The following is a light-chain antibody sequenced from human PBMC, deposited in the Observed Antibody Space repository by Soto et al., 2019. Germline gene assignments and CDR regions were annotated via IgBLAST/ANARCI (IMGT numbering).Light chain of an antibody. CDR3: CSYAGSYTWV. V-gene: IGLV3-1*01. CDR1: KLGDKY. Sequence: SYELTQPPSVSVSPGQTASITCSGDKLGDKYASWYQQRPGQSPVLVIYKDSKRPSGIPERFSGSNSGNTATLTISGTQAMDEADYYCCSYAGSYTWVFGGGTKLTVL. CDR2: KDS. J-gene: IGLJ3*02.